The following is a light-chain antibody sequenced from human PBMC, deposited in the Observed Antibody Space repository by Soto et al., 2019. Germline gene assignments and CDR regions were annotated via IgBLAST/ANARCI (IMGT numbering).Light chain of an antibody. Sequence: EIVMTQSPDTLSVSPGERATLSCRASQRISSNLAWYQQKPGQAPRLLIYGASTRATGVPARFSGSGSETDFTLTISNLQSEDCAVYYCQQYNNWPPVTFGQGTKVEIK. J-gene: IGKJ1*01. V-gene: IGKV3D-15*01. CDR3: QQYNNWPPVT. CDR2: GAS. CDR1: QRISSN.